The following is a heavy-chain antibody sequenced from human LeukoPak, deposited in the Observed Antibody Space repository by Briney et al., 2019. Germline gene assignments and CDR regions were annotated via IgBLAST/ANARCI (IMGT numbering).Heavy chain of an antibody. Sequence: SETLSLTCVVCGGPVSSSQNYWRWIRQPPGEGLEWVGTIFYSGSTYYNPSLRTRVSISVDKAKNQFSLDLGSVTAADTAVYYCARVFRPTGYYSNPRSGSFDFWGQGTLVSVSS. CDR1: GGPVSSSQNY. CDR3: ARVFRPTGYYSNPRSGSFDF. V-gene: IGHV4-39*01. J-gene: IGHJ4*02. CDR2: IFYSGST. D-gene: IGHD3-9*01.